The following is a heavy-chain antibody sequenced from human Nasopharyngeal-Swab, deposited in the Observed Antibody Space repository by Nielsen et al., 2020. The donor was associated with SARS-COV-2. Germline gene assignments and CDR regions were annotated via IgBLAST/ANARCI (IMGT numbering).Heavy chain of an antibody. J-gene: IGHJ4*02. Sequence: ASVKVSCKAPGYTFTSYGISWVRHAPGHGLERMGWISAYNGRTYYEQKFQGRVTMTTDTSTSTNYIDLRSQRSDDTAVYYCAREPRGPDYWGQGTLVTVSS. CDR3: AREPRGPDY. CDR1: GYTFTSYG. V-gene: IGHV1-18*01. D-gene: IGHD6-25*01. CDR2: ISAYNGRT.